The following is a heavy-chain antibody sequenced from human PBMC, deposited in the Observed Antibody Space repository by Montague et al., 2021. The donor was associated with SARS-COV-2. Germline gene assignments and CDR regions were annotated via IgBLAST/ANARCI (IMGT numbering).Heavy chain of an antibody. Sequence: PALVNPTQTLTLTCALSGFSLTSARVCVTWIRQPPGKALEWLARIDWDDDNFYSPSLKTRLTISKDTSKDQVVLTVTDMDPVDTATYYCARSPVDRTEQAGMDYWGQGTLVTVSS. J-gene: IGHJ4*02. CDR3: ARSPVDRTEQAGMDY. CDR2: IDWDDDN. D-gene: IGHD6-19*01. V-gene: IGHV2-70*17. CDR1: GFSLTSARVC.